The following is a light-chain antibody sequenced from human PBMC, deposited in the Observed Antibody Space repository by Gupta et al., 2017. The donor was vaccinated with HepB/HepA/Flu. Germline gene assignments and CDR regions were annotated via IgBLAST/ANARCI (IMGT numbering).Light chain of an antibody. J-gene: IGLJ2*01. Sequence: SALTQPRSVSGSPGQSVTISCTGTSSDGGGYNYVSWYHQHPGKAPKLIIYDVSKRPSGVPDRFAGSKSGNTASLTIAGLQAEDEDYYYCSSYARICVVFGGGTKLTVL. CDR1: SSDGGGYNY. V-gene: IGLV2-11*01. CDR3: SSYARICVV. CDR2: DVS.